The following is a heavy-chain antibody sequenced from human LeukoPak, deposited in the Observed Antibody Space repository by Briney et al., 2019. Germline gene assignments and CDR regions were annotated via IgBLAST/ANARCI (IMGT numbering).Heavy chain of an antibody. J-gene: IGHJ4*02. CDR1: GFTFSSYA. V-gene: IGHV3-23*01. D-gene: IGHD2-15*01. CDR3: AKAQPYCSGGSCYVDY. CDR2: ISGSGGST. Sequence: PGGSLRLSCAASGFTFSSYAMSWVRQAPGKGLEWVSAISGSGGSTYYADSVKGRFTISRDNSKNTLYLQMNSLRAEDTAVYYCAKAQPYCSGGSCYVDYWGQGTLVTVSS.